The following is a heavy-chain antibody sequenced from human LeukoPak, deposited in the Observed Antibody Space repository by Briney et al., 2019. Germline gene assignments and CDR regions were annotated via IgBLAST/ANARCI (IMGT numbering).Heavy chain of an antibody. CDR2: ISGSGGST. Sequence: PGGALRLSCAASGFTFSSYAMSWVRQAPGKGLGWVSAISGSGGSTYYADSVKGRFTISRDNSKNTLYLQMNSLRAEDTAVYYCAKAHPLRWLQPYYFDYWGQGTLVTVSS. V-gene: IGHV3-23*01. J-gene: IGHJ4*02. CDR1: GFTFSSYA. CDR3: AKAHPLRWLQPYYFDY. D-gene: IGHD5-24*01.